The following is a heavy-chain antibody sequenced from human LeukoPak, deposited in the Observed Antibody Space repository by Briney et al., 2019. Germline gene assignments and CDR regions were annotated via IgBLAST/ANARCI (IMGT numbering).Heavy chain of an antibody. CDR2: ISGSGGST. CDR3: AKDSYIVGATFDY. Sequence: GGSLRLSCAAFGFTFSSYAMSWVRQAPGKGLEWVSAISGSGGSTYYADSVKGRFTISRDNSKNTLYLQMNSLRAEDTAVYYCAKDSYIVGATFDYWGQGTLVTVSS. CDR1: GFTFSSYA. J-gene: IGHJ4*02. D-gene: IGHD1-26*01. V-gene: IGHV3-23*01.